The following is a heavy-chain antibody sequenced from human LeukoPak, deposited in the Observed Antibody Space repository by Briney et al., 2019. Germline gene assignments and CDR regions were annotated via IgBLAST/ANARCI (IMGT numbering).Heavy chain of an antibody. CDR1: VYTLTELS. CDR3: AELGITMIGGV. D-gene: IGHD3-10*02. Sequence: SVKVSCKVSVYTLTELSMNWVRQAPGKGLEWVSYISSSGRTIYYADSVKGRFTISRDNAKNSLYLQMNSLRAEDTAVYYCAELGITMIGGVWGKGTTVTISS. V-gene: IGHV3-11*04. CDR2: ISSSGRTI. J-gene: IGHJ6*04.